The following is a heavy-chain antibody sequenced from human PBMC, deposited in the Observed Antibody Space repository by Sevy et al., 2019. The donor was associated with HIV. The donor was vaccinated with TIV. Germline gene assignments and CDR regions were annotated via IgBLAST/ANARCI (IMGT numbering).Heavy chain of an antibody. J-gene: IGHJ4*02. CDR1: EFTFSSYA. V-gene: IGHV3-23*01. CDR3: AKDVRYCGGDCYPIYFDY. D-gene: IGHD2-21*02. Sequence: GGSLRLSCAASEFTFSSYAMSWVRQAPGKGLEWVSAISGSGGSTYYADSVKGRFTISRDNSKNTLYLQMNSLRAEDTAVYYCAKDVRYCGGDCYPIYFDYWGQGTLVTVSS. CDR2: ISGSGGST.